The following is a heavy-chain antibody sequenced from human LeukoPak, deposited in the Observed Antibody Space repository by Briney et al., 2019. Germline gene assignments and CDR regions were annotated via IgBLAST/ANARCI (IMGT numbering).Heavy chain of an antibody. J-gene: IGHJ4*02. CDR2: IYHSGST. CDR3: AGVVTIFGVVTRAFDY. Sequence: PSETLSLTCTVSGYSLSSGYYWGWIRQPPGKGLEWIGSIYHSGSTYYNPSLKRRVTISVDTSKNKFYLKLSSVTAADTSVYYCAGVVTIFGVVTRAFDYWGQGTLVTVSS. V-gene: IGHV4-38-2*02. CDR1: GYSLSSGYY. D-gene: IGHD3-3*01.